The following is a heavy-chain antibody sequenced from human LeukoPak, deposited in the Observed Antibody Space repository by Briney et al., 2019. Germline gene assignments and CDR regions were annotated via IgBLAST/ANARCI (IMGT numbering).Heavy chain of an antibody. D-gene: IGHD3-10*01. CDR1: GGSISSYF. J-gene: IGHJ4*02. CDR2: IYYSGST. V-gene: IGHV4-59*01. CDR3: ASGSGSGSYYPFDY. Sequence: SETLSLTGTAAGGSISSYFWSWIRQPPGKGLEWIGYIYYSGSTNYNPSLKSRVTISVDTFKNQFSLKLSSVTAADTAVYYCASGSGSGSYYPFDYWGQGTLVTVSS.